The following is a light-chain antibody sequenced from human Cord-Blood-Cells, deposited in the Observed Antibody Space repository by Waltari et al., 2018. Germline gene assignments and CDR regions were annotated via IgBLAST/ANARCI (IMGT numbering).Light chain of an antibody. CDR3: CSYAGSSTWV. V-gene: IGLV2-23*01. CDR1: SSDVGSYNL. CDR2: EGS. Sequence: QSALTQPASVSWSPGPSITLSCTGTSSDVGSYNLVSWYQQHQGKAPEIMIYEGSKRPSGVSNRFSGSKSGNTSSLTISGLQAEDEADYYCCSYAGSSTWVFGGGTKLTVL. J-gene: IGLJ3*02.